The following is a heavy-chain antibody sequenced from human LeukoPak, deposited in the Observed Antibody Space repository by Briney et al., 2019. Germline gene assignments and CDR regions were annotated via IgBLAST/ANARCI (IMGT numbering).Heavy chain of an antibody. CDR3: ARDKSDRDGYNHPFDY. Sequence: SETLSLTCTVSGGSISSYYWSWIRQPPGKGLEWIGYIYYSGSTNYNPSLKSRVTISVDTSKNQFSLKLSSVTAADTAVYYCARDKSDRDGYNHPFDYWGQGTLVTVSS. D-gene: IGHD5-24*01. CDR2: IYYSGST. CDR1: GGSISSYY. V-gene: IGHV4-59*12. J-gene: IGHJ4*02.